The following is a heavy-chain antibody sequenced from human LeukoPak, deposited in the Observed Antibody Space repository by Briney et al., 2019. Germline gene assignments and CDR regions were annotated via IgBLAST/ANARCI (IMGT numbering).Heavy chain of an antibody. CDR3: VKDLGGSGSYQFYFDY. Sequence: GGSLRLSCSASGFTLSSYAMHWVRQAPGKGLEYVSAISSNGGSTYYADSVKGRFTISRDNSKNTLYLQMSSLRAEDTAVYYCVKDLGGSGSYQFYFDYWGQGTLVTVSS. CDR2: ISSNGGST. CDR1: GFTLSSYA. V-gene: IGHV3-64D*06. D-gene: IGHD3-10*01. J-gene: IGHJ4*02.